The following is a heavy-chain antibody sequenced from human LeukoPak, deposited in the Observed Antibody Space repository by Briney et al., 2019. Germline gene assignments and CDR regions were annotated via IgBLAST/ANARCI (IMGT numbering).Heavy chain of an antibody. J-gene: IGHJ4*02. CDR2: INHSGST. CDR1: GGSFSGYY. Sequence: PSETLSLTCAVYGGSFSGYYWSWIRQPPGKGLEWIGEINHSGSTNYNPSLKSRVTISVDTSKNQFSLKLSSVTAADTAVYYCARYSGWYYFDYWGQGTLVTVSS. CDR3: ARYSGWYYFDY. V-gene: IGHV4-34*01. D-gene: IGHD5-12*01.